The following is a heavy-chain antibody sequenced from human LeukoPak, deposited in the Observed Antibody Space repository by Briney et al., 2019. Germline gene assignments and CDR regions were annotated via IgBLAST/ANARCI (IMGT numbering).Heavy chain of an antibody. CDR3: ARVLLNALDI. CDR1: GGSISSSSYY. V-gene: IGHV4-39*07. Sequence: SETLSLTCTVSGGSISSSSYYWGWIRQPPGKGLEWIGSIYYSGSTYYNPSLKSRVTISVDTSKSQFSLKLSSVTAADTAVYYCARVLLNALDIWGQGTMVTVSS. D-gene: IGHD1-26*01. CDR2: IYYSGST. J-gene: IGHJ3*02.